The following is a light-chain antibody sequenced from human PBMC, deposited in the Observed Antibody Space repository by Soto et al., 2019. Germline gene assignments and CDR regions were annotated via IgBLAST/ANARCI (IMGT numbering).Light chain of an antibody. CDR2: DVS. V-gene: IGLV2-14*01. CDR3: SSYTSPGV. CDR1: SSDVGGYNY. J-gene: IGLJ1*01. Sequence: QSALTQPASVSGSPGQSITISCTGTSSDVGGYNYVSWYQQYPGKAPKLMIYDVSNRPSGVSNRFSGPKSGNTASLTISGLQAEDEADYYCSSYTSPGVFGTGTKVTV.